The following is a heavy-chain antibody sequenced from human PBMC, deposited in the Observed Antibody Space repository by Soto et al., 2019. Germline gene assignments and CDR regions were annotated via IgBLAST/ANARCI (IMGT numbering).Heavy chain of an antibody. Sequence: QVQLQESGPGLVKPSQTLSLTCTVSGGSISSGGYYWSWIRQQPGKGLEWIGYIYYSGSTYYNPSLKSRVTISVDTSKNQFSLKLSSVTAADTAVYYCARAGYSSSWENWFDPWGQGTLVTVSS. J-gene: IGHJ5*02. CDR2: IYYSGST. D-gene: IGHD6-13*01. V-gene: IGHV4-31*03. CDR1: GGSISSGGYY. CDR3: ARAGYSSSWENWFDP.